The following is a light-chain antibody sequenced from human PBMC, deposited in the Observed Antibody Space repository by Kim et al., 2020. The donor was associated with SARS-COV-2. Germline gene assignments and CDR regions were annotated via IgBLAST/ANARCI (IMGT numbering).Light chain of an antibody. V-gene: IGKV1-39*01. J-gene: IGKJ2*03. CDR2: AAS. CDR3: QQSYSTRYS. Sequence: SASVGYRVTITCRASQIISRYLDWYQHKPGEAPKLLIYAASTLQRGVQSRFSGSGSGTDFTLNISSLQPEDFATYYSQQSYSTRYSFGQGTKLEI. CDR1: QIISRY.